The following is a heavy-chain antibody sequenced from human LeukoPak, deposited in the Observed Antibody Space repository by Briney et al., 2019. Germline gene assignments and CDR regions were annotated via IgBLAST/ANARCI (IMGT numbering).Heavy chain of an antibody. D-gene: IGHD6-19*01. CDR3: ARSIAVATYYFDY. J-gene: IGHJ4*02. CDR2: INRDGSEK. V-gene: IGHV3-7*01. Sequence: GGSLRPSCAASGFTFSHYWMNWVRQAPGKGLEWVANINRDGSEKYYVDSVKGRFTISRDTAKNSLYLQMNSLRAEDTAVYYCARSIAVATYYFDYWGQGILVTVSS. CDR1: GFTFSHYW.